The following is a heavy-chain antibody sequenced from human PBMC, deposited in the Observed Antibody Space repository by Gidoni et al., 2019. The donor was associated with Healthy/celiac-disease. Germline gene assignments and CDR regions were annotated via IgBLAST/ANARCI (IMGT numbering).Heavy chain of an antibody. D-gene: IGHD1-26*01. CDR1: GFTFSSYS. J-gene: IGHJ4*02. V-gene: IGHV3-21*01. CDR3: ARDRLVMVGAIDY. CDR2: ISSSSSDI. Sequence: EVQLVESGGGLVKPGGSLRLSCAASGFTFSSYSMNWVRQAPGKGLEWVSSISSSSSDIYYADSVKGRFTISRDNAKNSLYLQMNSLRAEDTAVYYCARDRLVMVGAIDYWGQGTLVTVSS.